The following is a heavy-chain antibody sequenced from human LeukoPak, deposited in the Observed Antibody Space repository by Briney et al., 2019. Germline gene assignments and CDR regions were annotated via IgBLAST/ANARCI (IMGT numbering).Heavy chain of an antibody. Sequence: GASVKVSCKASGGTFSSYAISWVRQAPGQELEWMGGIIPIFGTANYAQKFQGRVTITADKSTSTAYMELSSLRSDDTAVYYCARDSQRQQLVPDAFDIWGQGTMVTVSS. CDR2: IIPIFGTA. V-gene: IGHV1-69*06. D-gene: IGHD6-13*01. J-gene: IGHJ3*02. CDR1: GGTFSSYA. CDR3: ARDSQRQQLVPDAFDI.